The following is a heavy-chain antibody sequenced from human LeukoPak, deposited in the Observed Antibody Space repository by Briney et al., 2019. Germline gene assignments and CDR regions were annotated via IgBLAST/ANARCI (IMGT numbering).Heavy chain of an antibody. CDR1: GGSFSGYY. J-gene: IGHJ4*02. D-gene: IGHD2-2*01. Sequence: LSLTCAVYGGSFSGYYWSWIRQPPGKGLEWVSYISSSGTPIYYADPVKGRFTISRDNAKNSLYLQMNSLRAEDTAVYYCARETDSTLFDYWGQGTLVTVSS. CDR2: ISSSGTPI. V-gene: IGHV3-11*04. CDR3: ARETDSTLFDY.